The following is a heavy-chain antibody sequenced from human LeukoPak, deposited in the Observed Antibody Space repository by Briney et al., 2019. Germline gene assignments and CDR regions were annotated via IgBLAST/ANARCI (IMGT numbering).Heavy chain of an antibody. J-gene: IGHJ4*02. V-gene: IGHV4-39*02. Sequence: SETLSLTCTVSGGSISSSSYYWGWIRQPPGKGLEWIGSIYYSGSTYYNPSLKSRVTISVDTSKNQFSLKLSSVTAADTAVYYCARDRLQYYYDSSGYYGSIDYWGQGTLVTVSS. CDR2: IYYSGST. CDR1: GGSISSSSYY. D-gene: IGHD3-22*01. CDR3: ARDRLQYYYDSSGYYGSIDY.